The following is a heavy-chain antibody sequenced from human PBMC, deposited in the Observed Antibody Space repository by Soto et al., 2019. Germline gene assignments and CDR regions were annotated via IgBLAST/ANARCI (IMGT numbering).Heavy chain of an antibody. V-gene: IGHV4-59*01. Sequence: SETLSLTCSVSGVPINNFYWSWIRQPPGKGLEWIGYIYSSGGTDYNPSLKSRVTMSLDTSKNQLSLNLRSVTAAGTAVYYCARDLNLAVAGSLLNWFDPWGQGTLVTVS. CDR2: IYSSGGT. CDR1: GVPINNFY. J-gene: IGHJ5*02. CDR3: ARDLNLAVAGSLLNWFDP. D-gene: IGHD6-19*01.